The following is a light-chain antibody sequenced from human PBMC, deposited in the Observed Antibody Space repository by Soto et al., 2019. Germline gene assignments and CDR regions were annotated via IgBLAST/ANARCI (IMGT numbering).Light chain of an antibody. CDR1: QSISTW. V-gene: IGKV1-5*03. CDR2: KAS. J-gene: IGKJ1*01. Sequence: DIQMTQSPSTLSASVGDRVTITCRASQSISTWLAWYQQKPGKAPKLLIYKASSLQSEVPSRFSGSGSGTEFTLTISSLQPDDFATYYCQQYINRWTFGQGTKVEIK. CDR3: QQYINRWT.